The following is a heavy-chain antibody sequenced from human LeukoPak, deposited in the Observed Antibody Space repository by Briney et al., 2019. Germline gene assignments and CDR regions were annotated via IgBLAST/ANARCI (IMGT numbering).Heavy chain of an antibody. J-gene: IGHJ5*01. CDR2: INHSGST. V-gene: IGHV4-34*01. CDR3: AREATYYDLWSGYS. D-gene: IGHD3-3*01. Sequence: SSETLSLTCAVYGGSFSGYYWSWIRQPPGKGLEWIGEINHSGSTNYNPSLKSRVTISVNTSKNQFPLKLSSVTAADTAVYYCAREATYYDLWSGYSWGQEPWSPSPQ. CDR1: GGSFSGYY.